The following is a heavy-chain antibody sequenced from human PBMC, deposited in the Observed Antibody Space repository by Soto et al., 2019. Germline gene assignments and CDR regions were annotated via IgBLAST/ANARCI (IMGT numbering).Heavy chain of an antibody. CDR2: ISYDGSNK. CDR1: GFTFSTFA. Sequence: QVQLVESGGGVVQPGRSLRLSCAASGFTFSTFAMHWVRQAPGKGLEWVAVISYDGSNKYYADSVKGRFTISRDNSKNTLFLQMNSLRAEDTAMYYCARDPITYLVVVTAPNPYFDYWGQGTLVTVSS. V-gene: IGHV3-30-3*01. J-gene: IGHJ4*02. D-gene: IGHD2-21*02. CDR3: ARDPITYLVVVTAPNPYFDY.